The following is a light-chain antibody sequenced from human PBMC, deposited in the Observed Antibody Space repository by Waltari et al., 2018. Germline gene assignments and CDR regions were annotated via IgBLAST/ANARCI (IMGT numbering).Light chain of an antibody. CDR1: DSDVGGYEY. J-gene: IGLJ1*01. CDR2: DVT. CDR3: CSYADNNSYV. V-gene: IGLV2-11*01. Sequence: QSALTQPRSVSGSPGQSVTISCTGTDSDVGGYEYVSWYQHHPGKAPKLLIYDVTKRPAGVPDRVSGSKSGNTASLTISGLHGEDEADYYCCSYADNNSYVFGTGTNVAVL.